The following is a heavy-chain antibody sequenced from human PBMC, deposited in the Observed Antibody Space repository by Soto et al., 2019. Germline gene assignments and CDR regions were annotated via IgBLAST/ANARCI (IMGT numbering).Heavy chain of an antibody. Sequence: ASVQVSCKASGYTFTGYYMHWVRQAPGQGLEWMGWINPNSGGTNYAQKFQGRVTMTRDTSISTAYMELSRLRSDDTAEYYYASDGSVGFSCSASDSHCYAMDVWGEGASVTVAS. CDR3: ASDGSVGFSCSASDSHCYAMDV. CDR1: GYTFTGYY. CDR2: INPNSGGT. V-gene: IGHV1-2*02. J-gene: IGHJ6*04. D-gene: IGHD2-15*01.